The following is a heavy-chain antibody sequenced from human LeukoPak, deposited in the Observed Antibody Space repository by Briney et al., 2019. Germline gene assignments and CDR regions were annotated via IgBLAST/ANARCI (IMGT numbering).Heavy chain of an antibody. CDR2: MNPNSGNT. CDR1: GYTFTSYD. D-gene: IGHD6-19*01. J-gene: IGHJ6*02. V-gene: IGHV1-8*01. Sequence: GASVKVSCKASGYTFTSYDINWVRQATGQGLEWMGWMNPNSGNTGYAQKFQGRVTMTRNTSISTAYMELSSLRSEDTAVYYCARGSQREQWLAPYYYYGMDVWGQGTTVTVSS. CDR3: ARGSQREQWLAPYYYYGMDV.